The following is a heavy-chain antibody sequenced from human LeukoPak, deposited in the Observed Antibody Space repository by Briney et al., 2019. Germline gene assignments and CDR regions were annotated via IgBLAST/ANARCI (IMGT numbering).Heavy chain of an antibody. V-gene: IGHV3-48*02. CDR2: ISSSSSTI. D-gene: IGHD7-27*01. J-gene: IGHJ4*02. CDR3: VQLGMFYFDY. CDR1: GFTFSSYS. Sequence: PGGSLRLSCAASGFTFSSYSMNWVRQAPGKGLERVSYISSSSSTIYYADSVKGRFTISRDNAKNSLYLQMNSLRDEDTAVYYCVQLGMFYFDYWGQGTLVTVSS.